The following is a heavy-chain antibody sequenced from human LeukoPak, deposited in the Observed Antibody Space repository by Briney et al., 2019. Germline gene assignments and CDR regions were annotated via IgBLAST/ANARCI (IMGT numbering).Heavy chain of an antibody. CDR3: AKAGDGYPYYFDY. D-gene: IGHD5-24*01. CDR1: GFTFSSYA. J-gene: IGHJ4*02. CDR2: ISGSGGST. V-gene: IGHV3-23*01. Sequence: PGGSLRLPCAASGFTFSSYAMSWVRQAPGKGLEWVSAISGSGGSTYYADSVKGRFTISRDNSKNTLYLQMNNLRAEDTAVYYCAKAGDGYPYYFDYWGQGTLVTVSS.